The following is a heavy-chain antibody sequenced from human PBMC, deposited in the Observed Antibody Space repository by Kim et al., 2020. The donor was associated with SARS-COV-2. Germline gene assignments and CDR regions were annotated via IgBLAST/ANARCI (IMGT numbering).Heavy chain of an antibody. J-gene: IGHJ5*02. D-gene: IGHD2-8*01. V-gene: IGHV1-18*01. CDR3: ARDRGDILYLNWFDP. CDR1: GYTFTSYG. CDR2: ISAYNGNT. Sequence: ASVKVSCKASGYTFTSYGISWVRQAPGQGLEWMGWISAYNGNTNYAQKLQGRVTMTTDTSTSTAYMELRSLRSDDTAVYYCARDRGDILYLNWFDPWGQGTLVTVSS.